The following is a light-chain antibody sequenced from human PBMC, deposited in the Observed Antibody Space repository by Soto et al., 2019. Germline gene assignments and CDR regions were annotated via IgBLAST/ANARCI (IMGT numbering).Light chain of an antibody. CDR1: QSVSNSY. Sequence: EIVLTQSPGTLSLSPGERATLSCRASQSVSNSYLAWYQQKPGQAPRLLIYGASSRATGIPDRFSGSGSGTAFTLIISSLEPEDFAVYYCQQYGSSFTFGPGTKVDIK. J-gene: IGKJ3*01. CDR3: QQYGSSFT. CDR2: GAS. V-gene: IGKV3-20*01.